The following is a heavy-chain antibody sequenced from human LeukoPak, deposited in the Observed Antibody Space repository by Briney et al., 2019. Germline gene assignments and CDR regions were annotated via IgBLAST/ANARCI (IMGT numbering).Heavy chain of an antibody. CDR2: IRHDGSNI. Sequence: PGGSLRLSCAASGFIFSNYAMHWVRQAPDKGLEWVAFIRHDGSNIYYADSVKGRFTISRDNSKNTLYLQMNSLIAEDTAVYYCAKTGFQWGDYFYYMDVWGKGTTVTVSS. CDR1: GFIFSNYA. J-gene: IGHJ6*03. CDR3: AKTGFQWGDYFYYMDV. D-gene: IGHD1-14*01. V-gene: IGHV3-30*02.